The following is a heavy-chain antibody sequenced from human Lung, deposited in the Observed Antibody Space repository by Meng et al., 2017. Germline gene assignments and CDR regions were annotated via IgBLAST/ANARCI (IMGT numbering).Heavy chain of an antibody. CDR3: ARGPTTMAHDFDY. V-gene: IGHV4-34*01. Sequence: QGQLQQPGAGRLKPSETRSLTCVVSGGSFRDYYWSWIRQPPGKGLEWIGEINHSGSTNYNPSLESRATISVDTSQNNLSLKLSSVTAADSAVYYCARGPTTMAHDFDYWGQGTLVTVSS. CDR1: GGSFRDYY. D-gene: IGHD4-11*01. J-gene: IGHJ4*02. CDR2: INHSGST.